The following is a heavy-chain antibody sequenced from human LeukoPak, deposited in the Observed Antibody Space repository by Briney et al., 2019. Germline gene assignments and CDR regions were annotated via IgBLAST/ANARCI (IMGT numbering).Heavy chain of an antibody. Sequence: GESLKISCKGSGYSFTSYWIGWVRQMPGKGLEWVGIIYPGDSETRYSPSFQGQVTISADRSISTAYLQWRSLKASDTAMYYCARDQAGVQVYFDYWGQGTLVTVSS. D-gene: IGHD1-1*01. CDR2: IYPGDSET. CDR1: GYSFTSYW. V-gene: IGHV5-51*01. J-gene: IGHJ4*02. CDR3: ARDQAGVQVYFDY.